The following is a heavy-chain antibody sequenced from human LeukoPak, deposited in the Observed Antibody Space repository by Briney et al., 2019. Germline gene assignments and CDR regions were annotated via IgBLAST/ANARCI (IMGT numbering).Heavy chain of an antibody. CDR2: FDPEDGET. V-gene: IGHV1-24*01. Sequence: ASAKVSCKVSGYSFIDFTMHWVRQAPGKGLEWMGGFDPEDGETIYAQQFQGRVTMTEDTSTDTAYMELSSPRSEDTAVYYCATLDPAGDNNGFDYWGQGTLVTVSS. CDR1: GYSFIDFT. CDR3: ATLDPAGDNNGFDY. D-gene: IGHD2-8*01. J-gene: IGHJ4*02.